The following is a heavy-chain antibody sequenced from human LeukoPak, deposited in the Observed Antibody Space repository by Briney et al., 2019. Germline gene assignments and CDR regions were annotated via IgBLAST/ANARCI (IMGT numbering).Heavy chain of an antibody. V-gene: IGHV3-64*01. CDR3: ARVSGSYSYYFDY. CDR1: GFTFSSYA. J-gene: IGHJ4*02. D-gene: IGHD1-26*01. Sequence: GGSLRLLCAAWGFTFSSYAMHWVRQAPGKGLEYVSAISSNGGSTYYANSVKGRFTISRDNSKNTLYLQMGSLRAEDMAVYYCARVSGSYSYYFDYWGQGTLVTVSS. CDR2: ISSNGGST.